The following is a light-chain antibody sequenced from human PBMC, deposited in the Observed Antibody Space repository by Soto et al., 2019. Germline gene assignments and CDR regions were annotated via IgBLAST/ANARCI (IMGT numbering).Light chain of an antibody. V-gene: IGKV3-20*01. CDR1: QSVSNNY. CDR2: DAS. Sequence: ENVLTQSPGTLSLSPGEGATLSCRASQSVSNNYLAWYQQKPGQAPRLLIYDASSRAAGIPDRFSGSGSRTDFTLTISRLEPEDFAVYHCQQYGDLPITFGQGTKLEIK. CDR3: QQYGDLPIT. J-gene: IGKJ2*01.